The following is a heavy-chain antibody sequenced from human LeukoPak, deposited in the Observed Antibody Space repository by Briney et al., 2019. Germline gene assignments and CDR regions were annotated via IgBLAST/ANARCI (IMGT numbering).Heavy chain of an antibody. D-gene: IGHD3-22*01. CDR2: IYYSGST. J-gene: IGHJ4*02. V-gene: IGHV4-39*01. CDR3: ARLYYDSSGYYQICYFDY. Sequence: SQTLSLTCTVSGGSISSGGYYWGWIRQPPGKGLEWIGSIYYSGSTYYNPSLKSRVTISVDTSKNQFSLNLSSVTAADTAVYYCARLYYDSSGYYQICYFDYWGQGTLVTVSS. CDR1: GGSISSGGYY.